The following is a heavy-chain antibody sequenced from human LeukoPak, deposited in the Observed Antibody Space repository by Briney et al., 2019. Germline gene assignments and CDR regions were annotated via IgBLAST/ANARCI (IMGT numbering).Heavy chain of an antibody. CDR2: ISNGGTE. CDR1: GFTFSDFG. Sequence: GGSLRLSCAASGFTFSDFGMNWVRQATGQGLEWVASISNGGTEFYADSVKGRFAISRDTSTNTLSLQMNSLRAEDTAVYFCARRTGDTRFCSRFSCFLPDYWGQGTLVTVSS. V-gene: IGHV3-30*01. D-gene: IGHD2-2*01. CDR3: ARRTGDTRFCSRFSCFLPDY. J-gene: IGHJ4*02.